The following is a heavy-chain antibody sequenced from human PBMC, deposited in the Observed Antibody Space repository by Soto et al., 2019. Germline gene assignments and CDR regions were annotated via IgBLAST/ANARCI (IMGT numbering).Heavy chain of an antibody. CDR2: SSNSGTFT. J-gene: IGHJ4*02. V-gene: IGHV3-11*03. Sequence: LRLSCAASGFSISDHYMSWIRQAPVKGLEWVSYSSNSGTFTKYADSVKGRFSISRDNAKNSLYLEINSLRGEDTAIYYCVRSGDNYNVLDYWGQGTPVTVYS. CDR1: GFSISDHY. CDR3: VRSGDNYNVLDY. D-gene: IGHD3-10*02.